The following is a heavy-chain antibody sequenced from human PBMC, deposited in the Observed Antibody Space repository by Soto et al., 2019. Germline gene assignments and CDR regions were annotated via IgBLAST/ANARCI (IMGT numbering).Heavy chain of an antibody. CDR2: ISSSSSTI. J-gene: IGHJ4*02. Sequence: GGSLRLSCAASGFTFTSYSMNWVRQAPGKGLEWVSYISSSSSTIYYADSVKGRFTISRDNAKNSLYLQMNSLRDEDTAVYYCATKRGSGYSPFDYWGQGTLVTVSS. CDR3: ATKRGSGYSPFDY. V-gene: IGHV3-48*02. D-gene: IGHD3-22*01. CDR1: GFTFTSYS.